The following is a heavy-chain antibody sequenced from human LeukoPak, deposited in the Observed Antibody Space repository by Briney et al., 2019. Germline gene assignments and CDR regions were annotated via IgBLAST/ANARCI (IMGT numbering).Heavy chain of an antibody. D-gene: IGHD3-10*01. CDR1: GFNFSTYW. CDR2: IKEDGSEI. CDR3: VTDQTGRHPYFFDY. J-gene: IGHJ4*02. Sequence: GGSLRLSCTASGFNFSTYWMTLVRQVPGKGLEWVANIKEDGSEIYYVDAVKGRFSISRDNAKTSLHLQMHSLSVADTGLYYCVTDQTGRHPYFFDYWGQGTLVTVSS. V-gene: IGHV3-7*01.